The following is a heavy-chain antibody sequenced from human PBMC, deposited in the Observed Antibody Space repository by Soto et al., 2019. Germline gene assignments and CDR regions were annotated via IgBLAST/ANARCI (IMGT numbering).Heavy chain of an antibody. V-gene: IGHV1-69*01. Sequence: QVHLVQSGAEVKKPGSSVKVSCKTSGGTFSDLAFSWVRQAPRQGLEWVGGIIPLFGTPNYAREFQGRVSSGADESSNTVYMELRSLRSEDTAVYYCASDRVAEMATGGYFDNWGQGTLVTVSS. J-gene: IGHJ4*02. D-gene: IGHD5-12*01. CDR3: ASDRVAEMATGGYFDN. CDR2: IIPLFGTP. CDR1: GGTFSDLA.